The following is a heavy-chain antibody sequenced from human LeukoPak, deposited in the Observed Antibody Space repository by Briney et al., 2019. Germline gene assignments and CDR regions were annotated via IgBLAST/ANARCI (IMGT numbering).Heavy chain of an antibody. J-gene: IGHJ4*02. V-gene: IGHV4-59*12. D-gene: IGHD6-19*01. Sequence: SETLSLTCTVSGGSMNTYYWSWIRQTPGKGLECIGYIYHSGSTYYNPSLKSRVTISVDRSKNQFSLKLSSVTAADTAVYYCARSGGAYSSGWPFDYWGQGTLVTVSS. CDR3: ARSGGAYSSGWPFDY. CDR1: GGSMNTYY. CDR2: IYHSGST.